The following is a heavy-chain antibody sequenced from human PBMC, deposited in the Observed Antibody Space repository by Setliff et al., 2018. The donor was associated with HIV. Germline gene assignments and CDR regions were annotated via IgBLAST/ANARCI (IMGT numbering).Heavy chain of an antibody. CDR1: GGSINGYY. CDR3: ARGRVFCNGDSCYHLDS. D-gene: IGHD2-15*01. CDR2: INHSGSA. J-gene: IGHJ4*02. V-gene: IGHV4-34*09. Sequence: SETLSLTCAVSGGSINGYYWSWIRQPPGRGLEWIGEINHSGSATYNPSLKSPVSISVDTSKNQFYLKLSSVTAADTAVYYCARGRVFCNGDSCYHLDSWGQGILVTVSS.